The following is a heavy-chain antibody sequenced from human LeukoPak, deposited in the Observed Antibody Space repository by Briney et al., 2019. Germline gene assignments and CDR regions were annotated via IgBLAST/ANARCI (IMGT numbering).Heavy chain of an antibody. J-gene: IGHJ4*02. CDR1: GYTFTNYA. CDR3: ARVRRNTAMVTGSSGYYYDLNY. Sequence: GASVKVSCKASGYTFTNYAIHWVRQAPGQRLEWMAWINGGNGNTKYSQEFQGRVTITRDTSASTASMELSSLRSEDMAMYYCARVRRNTAMVTGSSGYYYDLNYWGQGTLVTVSS. D-gene: IGHD3-22*01. V-gene: IGHV1-3*03. CDR2: INGGNGNT.